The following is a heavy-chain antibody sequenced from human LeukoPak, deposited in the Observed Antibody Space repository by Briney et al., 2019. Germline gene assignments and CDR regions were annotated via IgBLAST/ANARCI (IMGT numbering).Heavy chain of an antibody. J-gene: IGHJ6*03. D-gene: IGHD6-25*01. V-gene: IGHV1-69*04. CDR2: IVPVLDTP. Sequence: EASVKVSCKTSGDTFSSYAINWVRQAPGQGLEWMGRIVPVLDTPNYAPRFKGRVPITADKSPTTAYMELRSLTSDDAAVYFCARGPYTSDRSGFYYYYMDVWGKGTTVTVSS. CDR3: ARGPYTSDRSGFYYYYMDV. CDR1: GDTFSSYA.